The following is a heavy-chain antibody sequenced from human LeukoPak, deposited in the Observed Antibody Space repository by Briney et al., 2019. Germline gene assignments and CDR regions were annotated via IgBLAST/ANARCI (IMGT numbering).Heavy chain of an antibody. V-gene: IGHV3-30*02. D-gene: IGHD2-2*01. CDR1: GFTFSSYG. CDR3: ARGGFGYCSTTSCSNYYYYYMDV. J-gene: IGHJ6*03. CDR2: IRYDGSNK. Sequence: GGSLRLSCAASGFTFSSYGMHWVRQAPGKGLEWVAFIRYDGSNKYYADSVKGRFTISRDNSKNTLYLQMNSLRAEDTAVYYCARGGFGYCSTTSCSNYYYYYMDVWGKGTTVTVSS.